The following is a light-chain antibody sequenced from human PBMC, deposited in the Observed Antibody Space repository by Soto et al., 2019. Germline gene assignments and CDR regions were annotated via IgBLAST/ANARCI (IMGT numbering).Light chain of an antibody. Sequence: EMVMTKSPATLSVSPGERATLSCRASQSVGINLSSHQQRPGQAPRLLIYGASNRAAAIPARFSGSGSGTDFTLTISSLEHEDVAVYYCQQRSNLPPITSGQGARLEIK. V-gene: IGKV3-11*01. CDR1: QSVGIN. J-gene: IGKJ5*01. CDR2: GAS. CDR3: QQRSNLPPIT.